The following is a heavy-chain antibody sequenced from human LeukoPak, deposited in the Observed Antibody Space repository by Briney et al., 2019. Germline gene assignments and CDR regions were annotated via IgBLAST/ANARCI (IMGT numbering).Heavy chain of an antibody. Sequence: SETLSLTCTVPGGSISSYYWSWIRQPPGKGLEWIGYNYYSGSTNYNPSLKSRVTISVDTSKNQFSLKLSSVTAADTAVYYCARDQDGSNAGYYYYMDVWGKGTTVTVSS. J-gene: IGHJ6*03. CDR2: NYYSGST. CDR3: ARDQDGSNAGYYYYMDV. V-gene: IGHV4-59*12. D-gene: IGHD4-11*01. CDR1: GGSISSYY.